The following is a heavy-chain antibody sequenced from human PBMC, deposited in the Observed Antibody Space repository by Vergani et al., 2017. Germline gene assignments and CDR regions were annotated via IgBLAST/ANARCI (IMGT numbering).Heavy chain of an antibody. Sequence: QVQLVQSGAEVKKPGASVKVSCKASGYTFTSYAMHWVRQAPGQRLEWMGWINAGNGNTKYSQKFQGRVTITRDTSASTAYMELSSLRSEDTAVYYCARGDGSSSFVYYYYMDVWGKGTTVTVSS. CDR3: ARGDGSSSFVYYYYMDV. CDR2: INAGNGNT. V-gene: IGHV1-3*01. D-gene: IGHD6-13*01. CDR1: GYTFTSYA. J-gene: IGHJ6*03.